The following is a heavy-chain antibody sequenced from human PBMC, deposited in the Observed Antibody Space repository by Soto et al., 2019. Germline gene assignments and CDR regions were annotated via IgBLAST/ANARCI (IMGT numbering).Heavy chain of an antibody. CDR3: AKDSSPYDILTGGNDY. Sequence: QVQLVESGGGVVQPGRSLRLSCAASGFTFSSYGMHWVRQAPGKGLEWVAVISYDGSNKYYADSVKGRFTISRDNSKNTLYLQMNSLRAEDTAVYYCAKDSSPYDILTGGNDYWGQGTLVTVSS. J-gene: IGHJ4*02. V-gene: IGHV3-30*18. CDR2: ISYDGSNK. D-gene: IGHD3-9*01. CDR1: GFTFSSYG.